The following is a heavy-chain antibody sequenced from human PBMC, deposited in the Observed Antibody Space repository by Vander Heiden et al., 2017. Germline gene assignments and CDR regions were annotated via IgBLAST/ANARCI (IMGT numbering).Heavy chain of an antibody. V-gene: IGHV3-7*01. Sequence: EVQLVVSGGGLVQLGGSLRLSCAASVFTFSRSWMSGVRQAPGKGLEWVGNIKQDGSEKYYVDYVKGRFTISRDNAKNSLYLQMNSLRAEDTAVYYCARDFFDILTGYYFGVGGFDYWGQGTLVTVSS. CDR2: IKQDGSEK. CDR1: VFTFSRSW. J-gene: IGHJ4*02. CDR3: ARDFFDILTGYYFGVGGFDY. D-gene: IGHD3-9*01.